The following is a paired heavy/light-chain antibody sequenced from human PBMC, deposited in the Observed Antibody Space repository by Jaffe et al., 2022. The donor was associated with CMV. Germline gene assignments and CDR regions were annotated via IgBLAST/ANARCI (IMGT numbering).Heavy chain of an antibody. Sequence: EVQLVESGGGLVKPGGSLRLSCAASGFTFSNAWMSWVRQAPGKGLEWVGRIKSKTDGGTTDYAAPVKGRFTISRDDSKNTLYLQMNSLKTEDTAVYYCTTEGSGGGDSSGYYSPGLITPADYWGQGTLVTVSS. CDR2: IKSKTDGGTT. CDR1: GFTFSNAW. J-gene: IGHJ4*02. D-gene: IGHD3-22*01. V-gene: IGHV3-15*01. CDR3: TTEGSGGGDSSGYYSPGLITPADY.
Light chain of an antibody. V-gene: IGKV2-30*02. CDR2: KVS. Sequence: DVVMTQSPLSLPVTLGQPASISCRSSQSLVHSDGNTYLNWFQQRPGQSPRRLIYKVSNRDSGVPDRFSGSGSGTDFTLKISRVEAEDVGVYYCMQGTHWPWTFGQGTKVEIK. CDR3: MQGTHWPWT. CDR1: QSLVHSDGNTY. J-gene: IGKJ1*01.